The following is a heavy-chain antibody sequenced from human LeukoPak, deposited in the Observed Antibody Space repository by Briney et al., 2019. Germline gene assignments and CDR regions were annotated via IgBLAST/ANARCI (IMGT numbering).Heavy chain of an antibody. D-gene: IGHD3-10*01. J-gene: IGHJ4*02. V-gene: IGHV3-30-3*01. CDR1: GFTFSSYA. Sequence: GGSLRLSCAASGFTFSSYAMHWVRQAPGKGLEWVAVISYDGSNKYYADSVEGRFTISRDNSKNTLYLQMSSLRAEDTAVYYCARDPLSSITMVRGVMAHFDYWGQGTLVTVSS. CDR3: ARDPLSSITMVRGVMAHFDY. CDR2: ISYDGSNK.